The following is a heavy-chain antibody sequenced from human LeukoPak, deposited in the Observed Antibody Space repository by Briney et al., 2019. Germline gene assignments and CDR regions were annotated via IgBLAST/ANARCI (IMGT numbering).Heavy chain of an antibody. D-gene: IGHD6-13*01. CDR3: ARDLGYTSSS. J-gene: IGHJ4*02. CDR1: GYTFTDSY. Sequence: ASVKVSCKASGYTFTDSYIHWVRQAPGQGLEWMGWINPNSGGTNYAQKFQGRVSMTRDTSISTAYMELSRLRSDDTAVYYCARDLGYTSSSWGQGTLVTVSS. V-gene: IGHV1-2*02. CDR2: INPNSGGT.